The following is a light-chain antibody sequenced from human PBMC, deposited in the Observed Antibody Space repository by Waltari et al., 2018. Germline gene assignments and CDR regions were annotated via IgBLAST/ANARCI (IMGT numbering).Light chain of an antibody. Sequence: QAAVTQEPSLTVSPGGTVTLTCGSSAGAVTGSHYPYWFQQRPGQAPRALIYDTSNKFPWTPARFSGSLLGGKAALTVSGAQPEDEAEYYCWLQYSGSHVFGSGTKLTVL. CDR3: WLQYSGSHV. V-gene: IGLV7-46*01. CDR1: AGAVTGSHY. J-gene: IGLJ6*01. CDR2: DTS.